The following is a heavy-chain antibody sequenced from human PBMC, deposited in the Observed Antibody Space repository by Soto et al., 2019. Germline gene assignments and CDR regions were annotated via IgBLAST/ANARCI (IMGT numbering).Heavy chain of an antibody. CDR3: ATVKWIQLSFGL. D-gene: IGHD5-18*01. Sequence: ASVKVSCKVSGYTLTELSMHWVRQAPGKGLEWMGGFDPEDGETIYAQKFQGRVTMTEDTSTDTAYMELSSLRSEDRAVYYCATVKWIQLSFGLWGQGTRVTVSS. CDR2: FDPEDGET. V-gene: IGHV1-24*01. J-gene: IGHJ1*01. CDR1: GYTLTELS.